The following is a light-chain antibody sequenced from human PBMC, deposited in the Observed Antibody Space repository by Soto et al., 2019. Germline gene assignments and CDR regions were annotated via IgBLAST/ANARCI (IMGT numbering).Light chain of an antibody. Sequence: EIVLTQSPATLSLSPGERATLSCRASQSVSSYLAWYQQKPGQAPRLLIYDASNRATGIPARFSGSGSGTAFTLPITSLEPKDFAVYYCQQRSNWPPLTFGGGTKVEIK. CDR1: QSVSSY. V-gene: IGKV3-11*01. CDR3: QQRSNWPPLT. CDR2: DAS. J-gene: IGKJ4*01.